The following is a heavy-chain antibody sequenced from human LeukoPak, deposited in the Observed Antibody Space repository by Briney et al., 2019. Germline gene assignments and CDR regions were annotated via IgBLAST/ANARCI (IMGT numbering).Heavy chain of an antibody. CDR1: GGSISSYY. D-gene: IGHD3-22*01. CDR2: IYTSGST. V-gene: IGHV4-4*07. CDR3: ARIPYYDSSGSIDY. Sequence: SETLSLTCTVSGGSISSYYWSWIRQPAGKGLEWIGRIYTSGSTNYNPSLKSRVTMSVDTSKNQFSLKLSSVTAADTAVYYCARIPYYDSSGSIDYWGQGTLVTVSS. J-gene: IGHJ4*02.